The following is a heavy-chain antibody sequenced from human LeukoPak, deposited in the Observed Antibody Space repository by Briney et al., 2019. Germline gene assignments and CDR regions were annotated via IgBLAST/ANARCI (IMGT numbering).Heavy chain of an antibody. V-gene: IGHV3-7*01. J-gene: IGHJ4*02. D-gene: IGHD3-10*01. CDR1: GFTFSDYW. CDR2: INQDGSEK. CDR3: ARGRVRGVGIDY. Sequence: PGGSLRLSCVASGFTFSDYWMSWVRQAPGKGLEWVANINQDGSEKKYVDSVKGRFTISRDDAKNSLYLQMNSLRAEDTAVYYCARGRVRGVGIDYWGQGALVTVSS.